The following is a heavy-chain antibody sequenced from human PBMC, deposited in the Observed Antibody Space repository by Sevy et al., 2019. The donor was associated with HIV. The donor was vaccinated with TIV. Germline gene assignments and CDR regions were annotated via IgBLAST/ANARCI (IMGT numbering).Heavy chain of an antibody. CDR1: GFTVSSNY. V-gene: IGHV3-66*02. J-gene: IGHJ6*03. D-gene: IGHD3-9*01. CDR3: ARDKKGLGYYYYYMDV. CDR2: IYRGGST. Sequence: GESLKISCAASGFTVSSNYMSWVRQAPGKGLEWVSVIYRGGSTYYADSVKGRFTISRDNSKNTLYLQMNSLRAEDTAVYYCARDKKGLGYYYYYMDVWGKGTTVTVSS.